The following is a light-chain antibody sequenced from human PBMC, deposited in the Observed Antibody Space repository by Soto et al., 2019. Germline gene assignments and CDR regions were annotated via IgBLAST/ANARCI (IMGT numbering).Light chain of an antibody. J-gene: IGKJ4*01. V-gene: IGKV4-1*01. CDR1: QSILYTSSNKNY. CDR2: WAS. Sequence: DIVMTQSADSLAVSLGERATINCKSSQSILYTSSNKNYLVWYQQKPGQPPKLLIYWASTRESGVTERFSGSGSGTDFTLTISNLQAEDVAIYYCQQFYSNPPTFGGGTKVDIK. CDR3: QQFYSNPPT.